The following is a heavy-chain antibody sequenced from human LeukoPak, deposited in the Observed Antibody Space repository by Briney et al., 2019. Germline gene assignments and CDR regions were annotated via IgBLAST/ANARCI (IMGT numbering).Heavy chain of an antibody. D-gene: IGHD3-10*01. CDR1: GASINSDY. V-gene: IGHV4-4*07. CDR3: VRGWAPRGEKSSFAS. CDR2: IFASGST. Sequence: SETLSLTCTVSGASINSDYWTWVRQVAGKGLEWIGRIFASGSTNYNPYLRSRVTMSVDTSKNQFSPDLSSVTAADTGVYYCVRGWAPRGEKSSFASRGQGTLVTVSS. J-gene: IGHJ4*02.